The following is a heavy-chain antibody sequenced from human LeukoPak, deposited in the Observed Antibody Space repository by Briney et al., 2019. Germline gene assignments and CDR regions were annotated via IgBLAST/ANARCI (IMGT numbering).Heavy chain of an antibody. CDR1: GYTFTTYS. CDR3: VRHNHMDV. V-gene: IGHV1-46*01. J-gene: IGHJ6*02. CDR2: INLSGGST. Sequence: ASVKVSCKASGYTFTTYSMHWVRQAPGQGLEWMAIINLSGGSTDYTQKFQGRDTVTRDTSTSTVYMELSSLRSEDTAVYYCVRHNHMDVWGQGTTVTVSS.